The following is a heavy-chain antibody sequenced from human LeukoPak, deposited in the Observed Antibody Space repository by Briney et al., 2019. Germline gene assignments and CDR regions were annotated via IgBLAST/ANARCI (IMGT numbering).Heavy chain of an antibody. CDR1: GYTFTGYY. Sequence: SVKVSCKASGYTFTGYYMHWVRQAPGQGLEWMGWINPNSGGTNYAQKFQGRVTMTRDTSSSTAYMELSRLRSDDTAVYYCARGGYFPAIVVVPAANYMDVWGKGTTVTVSS. CDR3: ARGGYFPAIVVVPAANYMDV. D-gene: IGHD2-2*01. V-gene: IGHV1-2*02. J-gene: IGHJ6*03. CDR2: INPNSGGT.